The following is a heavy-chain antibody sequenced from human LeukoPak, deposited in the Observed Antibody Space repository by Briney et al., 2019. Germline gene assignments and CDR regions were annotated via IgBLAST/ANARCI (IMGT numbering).Heavy chain of an antibody. CDR2: IKTKTDGGTT. D-gene: IGHD1-1*01. V-gene: IGHV3-15*01. CDR3: VTRVKSTGDY. Sequence: MAGGSLRLSCEASGFTFSNVWMNWVRQAPGKGLEWIGRIKTKTDGGTTEYAAPVKGRFTISRDDSKNTVYLQMNSLKTEDTALYYCVTRVKSTGDYWGQGTLVTVSS. J-gene: IGHJ4*02. CDR1: GFTFSNVW.